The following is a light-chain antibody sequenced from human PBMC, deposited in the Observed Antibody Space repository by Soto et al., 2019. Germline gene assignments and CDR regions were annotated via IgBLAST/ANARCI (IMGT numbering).Light chain of an antibody. CDR2: EVS. CDR1: SSDVGGHNY. Sequence: QSVLTQPPSASGSPGQSVTISCTGTSSDVGGHNYVSWYQQYPGKAPKLLIYEVSKRPSGVPDRFSGSKSGSTASLTVSGLQAEDEADYYCSSYAGNSNYVFGTGTKVTVL. J-gene: IGLJ1*01. V-gene: IGLV2-8*01. CDR3: SSYAGNSNYV.